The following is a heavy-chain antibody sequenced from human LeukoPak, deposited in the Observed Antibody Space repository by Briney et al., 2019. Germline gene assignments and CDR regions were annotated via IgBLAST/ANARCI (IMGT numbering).Heavy chain of an antibody. J-gene: IGHJ4*02. CDR1: GFTFSSYS. D-gene: IGHD6-19*01. V-gene: IGHV3-21*04. CDR3: ARDSSGWYLFDY. Sequence: GGSLRLSCAASGFTFSSYSMNWVRQAPGKGLEWVSSISSSSSYIYYADSVKGRFTISRDNAKNSLYLQMNSLGAEDTAVYYCARDSSGWYLFDYWGQGTLVTVSS. CDR2: ISSSSSYI.